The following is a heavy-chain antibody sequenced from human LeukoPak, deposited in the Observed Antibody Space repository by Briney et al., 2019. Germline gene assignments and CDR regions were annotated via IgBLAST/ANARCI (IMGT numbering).Heavy chain of an antibody. Sequence: GGSLRLSCAASGFTFSSYSMNWVRQAPGEGLEWVSSISSSSSYIYYADSVKGRFTISRDNAKNSLYLQMNSLRAEDTAVYYCARAGVVVAVTFFDYWGQGTLVTVSS. J-gene: IGHJ4*02. D-gene: IGHD2-15*01. CDR1: GFTFSSYS. CDR2: ISSSSSYI. V-gene: IGHV3-21*01. CDR3: ARAGVVVAVTFFDY.